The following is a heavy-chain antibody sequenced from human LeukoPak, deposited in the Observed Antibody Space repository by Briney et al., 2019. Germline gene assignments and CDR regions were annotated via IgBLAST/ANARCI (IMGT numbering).Heavy chain of an antibody. CDR1: GYTFSSYW. CDR3: ARWSTDYYDSSGNYRDWYFDL. J-gene: IGHJ2*01. Sequence: GGSLRLSCAVSGYTFSSYWMHWVRQAPGKGLVWVSRINSDGSSTRYADSVKGRFTISRDNAKNTLYLQMNSLRAEDTAVYYCARWSTDYYDSSGNYRDWYFDLWGRGTPVTVSS. CDR2: INSDGSST. V-gene: IGHV3-74*01. D-gene: IGHD3-22*01.